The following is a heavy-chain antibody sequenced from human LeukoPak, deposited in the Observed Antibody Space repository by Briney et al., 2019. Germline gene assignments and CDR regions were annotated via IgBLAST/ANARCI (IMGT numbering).Heavy chain of an antibody. D-gene: IGHD3-22*01. CDR3: ARDRGIGIVESRVAFDL. V-gene: IGHV4-4*07. CDR1: GDSITSFD. Sequence: SETLSLTCSVSGDSITSFDWSWVRQHAGKGLEWIRRIYSNEHTYSNPSLRGRVTISVDKSRNLVSLRLSSVAAADTGVYYCARDRGIGIVESRVAFDLWGQGTMVTVSS. J-gene: IGHJ3*01. CDR2: IYSNEHT.